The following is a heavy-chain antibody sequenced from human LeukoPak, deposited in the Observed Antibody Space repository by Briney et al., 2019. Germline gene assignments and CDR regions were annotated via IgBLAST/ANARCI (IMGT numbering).Heavy chain of an antibody. CDR3: ARAEGGSSGWYAY. Sequence: ASVKVSCKASGYSFTAYYMHWVRQAPGQGLEWMGCINPHSGGTNYAQKFQGWVTVTRDTSINTVYMEVSRLRSEDTAVYYCARAEGGSSGWYAYWGQGTLVTVSS. CDR2: INPHSGGT. V-gene: IGHV1-2*04. D-gene: IGHD6-13*01. CDR1: GYSFTAYY. J-gene: IGHJ4*02.